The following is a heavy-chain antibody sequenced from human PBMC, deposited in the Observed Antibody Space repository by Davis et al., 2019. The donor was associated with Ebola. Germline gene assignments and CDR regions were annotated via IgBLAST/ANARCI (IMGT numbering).Heavy chain of an antibody. J-gene: IGHJ4*02. CDR2: ISGSGGST. CDR3: AKDQPPYYDFWSGYFDY. CDR1: GFTFSSYA. Sequence: GESLKISCAASGFTFSSYAMSWVRQAPGKGLEWVSAISGSGGSTYYADSVKGRFTISRDNSKNTLYLQMNSLRAEDTAVYYCAKDQPPYYDFWSGYFDYWGQGTLVTVSS. D-gene: IGHD3-3*01. V-gene: IGHV3-23*01.